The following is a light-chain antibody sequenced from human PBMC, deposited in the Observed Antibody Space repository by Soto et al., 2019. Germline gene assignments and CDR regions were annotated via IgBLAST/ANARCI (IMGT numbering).Light chain of an antibody. CDR1: SSDVGVFNY. V-gene: IGLV2-14*01. CDR3: SSYTTSSSYV. CDR2: DVY. Sequence: QSALTQPASVSGSPGQSITISCTGTSSDVGVFNYVSWYQQHPGKAPKLLIFDVYSRPSGISNRFSGSKSGNTASLTISGLQAEDEADYYCSSYTTSSSYVFGAGTKVAVL. J-gene: IGLJ1*01.